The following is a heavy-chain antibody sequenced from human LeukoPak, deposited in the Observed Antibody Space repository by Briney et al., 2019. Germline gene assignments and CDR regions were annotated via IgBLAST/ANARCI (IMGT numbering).Heavy chain of an antibody. CDR2: INPNSGGT. D-gene: IGHD3-10*01. V-gene: IGHV1-2*02. CDR3: ARDHGYYGSGSYYPLYYYALDV. J-gene: IGHJ6*02. Sequence: ASVKVSCKASGYTFTGYYMHWVRQAPGQGLEWMGWINPNSGGTNYAQKFQGRVTMTRDTSISTAYMELSRLRSDDTAVYYCARDHGYYGSGSYYPLYYYALDVWGQGTTVTVSS. CDR1: GYTFTGYY.